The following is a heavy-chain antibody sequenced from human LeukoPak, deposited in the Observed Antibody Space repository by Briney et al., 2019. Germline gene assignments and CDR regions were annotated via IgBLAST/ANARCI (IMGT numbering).Heavy chain of an antibody. Sequence: GGSLRLSCAASGFTFSSYSMNWVRQAPGKGLEWVAVISYDGSNKYYADSVKGRFTISRDNSKNTLYLQMNSLRAEDTAVYYCAKDSRYGYRWDYDYWGQGTPVTVSS. J-gene: IGHJ4*02. V-gene: IGHV3-30*18. CDR3: AKDSRYGYRWDYDY. CDR2: ISYDGSNK. D-gene: IGHD5-18*01. CDR1: GFTFSSYS.